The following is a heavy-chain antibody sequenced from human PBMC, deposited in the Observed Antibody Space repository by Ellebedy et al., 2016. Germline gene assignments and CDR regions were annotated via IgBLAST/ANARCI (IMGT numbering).Heavy chain of an antibody. CDR1: GFSVSSND. CDR2: IYGGGAS. CDR3: VTRHNGAFDL. D-gene: IGHD2-8*01. J-gene: IGHJ3*01. V-gene: IGHV3-53*01. Sequence: GGSLRLXXAASGFSVSSNDMSWVRQAPGKGLELVSLIYGGGASYYADSVKGRLTISRDNSKKTLYLQMSGLGVEDTAVYYCVTRHNGAFDLWGQGTMVTVSS.